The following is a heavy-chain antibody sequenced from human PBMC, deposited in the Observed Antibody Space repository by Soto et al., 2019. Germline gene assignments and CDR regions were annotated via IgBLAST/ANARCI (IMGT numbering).Heavy chain of an antibody. D-gene: IGHD4-17*01. CDR3: AHPFMTTNSYYFDY. V-gene: IGHV2-5*01. CDR2: IYWNDDK. Sequence: SGPTLVQPTQTLTLTCTFSGFSLSTSGVGVGWIRQPPGKALEWLALIYWNDDKRYSPSLKSRLTITKDTSKNQVVLTMTNMDPVDTATYYCAHPFMTTNSYYFDYWGQGTLVTVSS. J-gene: IGHJ4*02. CDR1: GFSLSTSGVG.